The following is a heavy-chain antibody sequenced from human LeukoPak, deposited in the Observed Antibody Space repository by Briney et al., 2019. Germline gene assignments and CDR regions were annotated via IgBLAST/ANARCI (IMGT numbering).Heavy chain of an antibody. CDR1: GGSFSGYY. V-gene: IGHV4-34*01. J-gene: IGHJ1*01. D-gene: IGHD6-19*01. Sequence: PSETLSLTCAVYGGSFSGYYWSWIRQPPGKGLEWIGEINHSGSTNYNPSLKSRVTISVDTSKNQFSLKLSSVTAADTAVYYCARESSGPSGHWGQGTLVTVSS. CDR2: INHSGST. CDR3: ARESSGPSGH.